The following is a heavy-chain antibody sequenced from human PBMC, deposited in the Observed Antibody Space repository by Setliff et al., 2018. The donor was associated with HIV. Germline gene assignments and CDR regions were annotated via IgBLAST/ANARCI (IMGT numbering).Heavy chain of an antibody. CDR3: ATGRLYYYMDV. Sequence: SETLSLTCTVSGDSISRGGYYWSWIRQHPGGGLDWIGYISYSGSTFYNPSLKSRVTISLDTSYNQFSLKVKSVTAADTAVYYCATGRLYYYMDVWGKGTTVTVSS. CDR2: ISYSGST. J-gene: IGHJ6*03. D-gene: IGHD1-1*01. CDR1: GDSISRGGYY. V-gene: IGHV4-31*03.